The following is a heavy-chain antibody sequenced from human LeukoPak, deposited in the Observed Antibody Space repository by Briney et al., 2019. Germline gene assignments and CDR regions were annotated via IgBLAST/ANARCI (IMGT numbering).Heavy chain of an antibody. CDR3: ARHTAGTFDY. Sequence: SETLSLTCTVSGGSISSSSYYWGWIGQPPGKGREGIGSIYYSESTYDNPSLKSRVTIYVDTSKNQSSLKLSSVTAADTAVYYCARHTAGTFDYWGQGTLVTVSS. V-gene: IGHV4-39*01. CDR2: IYYSEST. J-gene: IGHJ4*02. CDR1: GGSISSSSYY. D-gene: IGHD6-13*01.